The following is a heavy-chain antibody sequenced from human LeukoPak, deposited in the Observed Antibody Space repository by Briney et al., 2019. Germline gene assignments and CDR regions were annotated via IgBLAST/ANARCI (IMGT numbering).Heavy chain of an antibody. CDR1: GGSISSSSYY. CDR3: ARESDYYGSGREAFDI. CDR2: IYYSGST. J-gene: IGHJ3*02. D-gene: IGHD3-10*01. Sequence: PSETLSLTCTVSGGSISSSSYYWGWIRQPPGKGLEWIGSIYYSGSTYYNPSLKSRVTISVDTSKNQFSLKLSSVTAADTAVYYCARESDYYGSGREAFDIWGQGTMVTVSS. V-gene: IGHV4-39*07.